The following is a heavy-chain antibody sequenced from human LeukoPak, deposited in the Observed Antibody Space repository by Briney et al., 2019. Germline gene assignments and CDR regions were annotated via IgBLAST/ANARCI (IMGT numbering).Heavy chain of an antibody. V-gene: IGHV1-18*01. Sequence: ASVKVSCKASGYTFTSDGISWVRQAPGQGLEWMGWISAYNGNTNYAQKLQGRVTMTTDTSTSTAYMELRSLRSDDTAVYYCARNPRDPDSSGYSYWGQGTLVTVSS. CDR3: ARNPRDPDSSGYSY. CDR1: GYTFTSDG. D-gene: IGHD3-22*01. J-gene: IGHJ4*02. CDR2: ISAYNGNT.